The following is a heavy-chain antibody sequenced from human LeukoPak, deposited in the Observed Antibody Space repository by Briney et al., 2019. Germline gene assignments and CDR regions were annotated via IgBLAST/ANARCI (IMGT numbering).Heavy chain of an antibody. V-gene: IGHV1-24*01. CDR2: FDPEDGKT. CDR1: GNTLTEFS. J-gene: IGHJ4*02. CDR3: ATAGDAIDSVMIWDF. Sequence: ASVKVSCKLSGNTLTEFSMHWVRQAPGKGLEWMGGFDPEDGKTIYAQKFQGRVTMTEDTSTDTAYMELSSLRSEDTAVYYCATAGDAIDSVMIWDFWGQGALVTVSS. D-gene: IGHD3/OR15-3a*01.